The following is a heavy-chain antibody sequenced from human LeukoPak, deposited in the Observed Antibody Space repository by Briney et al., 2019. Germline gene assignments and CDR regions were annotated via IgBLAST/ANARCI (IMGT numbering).Heavy chain of an antibody. Sequence: PGGSLRLSCAASGFTFSNSAMNWVRQVPGKGLEWVSSIDYDSSHIYYAASVRGRFTISRDNARNSVYLQMNSLRVEDTAVYYCARDPLRYLRVGHYDYWGQGTMVAVSS. CDR3: ARDPLRYLRVGHYDY. CDR2: IDYDSSHI. V-gene: IGHV3-21*01. D-gene: IGHD3-9*01. CDR1: GFTFSNSA. J-gene: IGHJ4*02.